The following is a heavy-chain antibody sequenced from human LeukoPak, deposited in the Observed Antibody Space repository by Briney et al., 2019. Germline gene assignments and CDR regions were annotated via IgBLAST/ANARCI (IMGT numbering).Heavy chain of an antibody. CDR3: ARHVHVSMIVVILSDYFDY. D-gene: IGHD3-22*01. CDR2: ISHTGGI. Sequence: PSETLSLTCAVYGGSFSVHSWSWIRQAPGKGLEWIGEISHTGGINCNPSLKSRVTLSSDTSKNQFSLRLISVTAADTAVYYCARHVHVSMIVVILSDYFDYWGRGTLVSVSS. CDR1: GGSFSVHS. V-gene: IGHV4-34*01. J-gene: IGHJ4*02.